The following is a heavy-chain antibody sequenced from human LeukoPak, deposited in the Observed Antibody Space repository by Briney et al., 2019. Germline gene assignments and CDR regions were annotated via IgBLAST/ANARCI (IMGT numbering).Heavy chain of an antibody. CDR3: ARFFGEQQLVLLPYYYYGMDV. D-gene: IGHD6-13*01. J-gene: IGHJ6*02. CDR2: IIISGGTI. Sequence: PGGSLRLSCAPPEFTFSDYNMSRVPQAPGRGREWVSYIIISGGTIYYADSVKGRFTISRDNAKNSLYLQMNSLRAEDTAVYYCARFFGEQQLVLLPYYYYGMDVWGQGTTVTVSS. CDR1: EFTFSDYN. V-gene: IGHV3-11*01.